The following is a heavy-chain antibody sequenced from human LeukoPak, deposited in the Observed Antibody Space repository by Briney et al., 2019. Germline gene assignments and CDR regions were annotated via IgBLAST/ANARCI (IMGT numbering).Heavy chain of an antibody. Sequence: GGSLRLSCAASGFTFSSYGMSWVRQAPGKGLEWVSAISGSGGSTYYADSVKGRFTISRDNSKNTLYLQMNNLRVGDTALYYCTRSDAWGQGTLVTVSS. J-gene: IGHJ5*02. V-gene: IGHV3-23*01. CDR1: GFTFSSYG. CDR3: TRSDA. D-gene: IGHD1-26*01. CDR2: ISGSGGST.